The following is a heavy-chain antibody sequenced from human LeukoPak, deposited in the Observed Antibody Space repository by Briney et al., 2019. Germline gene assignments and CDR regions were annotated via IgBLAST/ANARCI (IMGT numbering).Heavy chain of an antibody. CDR2: IYYSGST. V-gene: IGHV4-39*01. J-gene: IGHJ6*03. D-gene: IGHD3-3*01. CDR3: ARHSYEYYDFWSGYSTGNYYYMDV. CDR1: GGSISSSSYY. Sequence: PSETLSLTCTVSGGSISSSSYYWGWIRQPPGKGLEWIGSIYYSGSTYYNPSHKSRVTISEDTSKNQFSLKLSSVTAADTAVYYCARHSYEYYDFWSGYSTGNYYYMDVWGKGTTVTVSS.